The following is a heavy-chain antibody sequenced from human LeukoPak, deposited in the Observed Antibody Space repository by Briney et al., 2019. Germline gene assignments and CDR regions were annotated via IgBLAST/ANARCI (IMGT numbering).Heavy chain of an antibody. J-gene: IGHJ3*02. CDR3: ARAFVDSSGRRAFDI. CDR1: GASISSYY. D-gene: IGHD6-19*01. V-gene: IGHV4-59*01. Sequence: PSETLSLTCTVSGASISSYYWSWIRLPPGKGLECIGYIYYSGSTNYNPPLKSRVTISVDTSKNQFSLKLSSVTAADTAVYYCARAFVDSSGRRAFDIWGQGTMVTVSS. CDR2: IYYSGST.